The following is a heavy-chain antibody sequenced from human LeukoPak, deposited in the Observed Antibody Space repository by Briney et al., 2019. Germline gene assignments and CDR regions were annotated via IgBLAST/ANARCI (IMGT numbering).Heavy chain of an antibody. CDR1: GYTFSSYA. CDR2: IRYDGSNK. V-gene: IGHV3-30*02. CDR3: AKVVAATSSWFDP. D-gene: IGHD2-15*01. Sequence: GGSLRLSCAASGYTFSSYAIHWVRQAPGKGLEWVAFIRYDGSNKYYAASVKGRFTISRDNSKNTLYLQMNSLRVEDTAVYYCAKVVAATSSWFDPWGQGTLVTVSS. J-gene: IGHJ5*02.